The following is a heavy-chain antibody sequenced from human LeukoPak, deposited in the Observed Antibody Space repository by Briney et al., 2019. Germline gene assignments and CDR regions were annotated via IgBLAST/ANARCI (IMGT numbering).Heavy chain of an antibody. CDR2: IYYSGST. V-gene: IGHV4-39*01. J-gene: IGHJ3*02. Sequence: PSETLSLTCTVSGGSISSNNYYWGWIRQPPGKGLESIGSIYYSGSTYYNPSLKSRVTISVDTSKNQFSLKLSSVPAADTAVYYCAGTSTTWYSDAFDIWGQGAMVTVSS. D-gene: IGHD6-13*01. CDR3: AGTSTTWYSDAFDI. CDR1: GGSISSNNYY.